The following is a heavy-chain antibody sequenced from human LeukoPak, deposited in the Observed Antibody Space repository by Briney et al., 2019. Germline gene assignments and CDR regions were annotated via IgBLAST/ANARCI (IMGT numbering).Heavy chain of an antibody. J-gene: IGHJ6*03. CDR2: IYYSGST. V-gene: IGHV4-59*12. D-gene: IGHD1-26*01. CDR3: ARGVVGATRYYYYYMDV. CDR1: GGSISSYY. Sequence: SETLSLTCTVSGGSISSYYWSWIRQPPGKGLEWIGYIYYSGSTNYNPSLKSRVTISVDTSKNQFSLQLNSVTPEDTAVYYCARGVVGATRYYYYYMDVWGKGTTVTVSS.